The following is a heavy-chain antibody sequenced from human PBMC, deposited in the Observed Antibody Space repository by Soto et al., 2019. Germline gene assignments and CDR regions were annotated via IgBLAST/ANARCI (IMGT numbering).Heavy chain of an antibody. V-gene: IGHV3-23*01. Sequence: EAQLLESGGGLVQPGGSLRLSCAASGFAFSNFAMSWVRQAPGKGLEWVSAIGSGSRGTHYAESVEDRFTISRDDSKNFLYLQLNSLTAADTAVYYCAAPRVAVPHTSYFDPWGQGTPVTVSP. CDR2: IGSGSRGT. CDR3: AAPRVAVPHTSYFDP. D-gene: IGHD6-19*01. J-gene: IGHJ5*02. CDR1: GFAFSNFA.